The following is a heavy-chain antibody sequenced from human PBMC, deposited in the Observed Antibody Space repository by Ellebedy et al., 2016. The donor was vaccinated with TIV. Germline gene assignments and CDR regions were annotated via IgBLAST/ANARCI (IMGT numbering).Heavy chain of an antibody. CDR2: IKYDGGER. D-gene: IGHD6-6*01. CDR1: GFTFSTYW. V-gene: IGHV3-7*03. J-gene: IGHJ4*02. CDR3: ARDLGKSTYSSSPLDY. Sequence: PGGSLRLSCAVSGFTFSTYWMSQVRQAPGKGMEWVTNIKYDGGERYYVASVRGRFTISRDNAETALYLQMNSLTAADTAVYFCARDLGKSTYSSSPLDYWGQGTLVTVSS.